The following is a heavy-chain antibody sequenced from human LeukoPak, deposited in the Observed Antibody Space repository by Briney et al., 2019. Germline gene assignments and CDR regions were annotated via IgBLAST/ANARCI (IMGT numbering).Heavy chain of an antibody. CDR1: GFSFSDNY. J-gene: IGHJ4*02. V-gene: IGHV3/OR16-9*01. D-gene: IGHD2-21*01. Sequence: HPGGSLRLSCAASGFSFSDNYMSWVRQAPGKGLEGISYISGNSGYTKYADSVTGRFTTSRAHARKSLYLQMNNVTADATAVYYCCRQDWAYWGQGTLVTVSS. CDR2: ISGNSGYT. CDR3: CRQDWAY.